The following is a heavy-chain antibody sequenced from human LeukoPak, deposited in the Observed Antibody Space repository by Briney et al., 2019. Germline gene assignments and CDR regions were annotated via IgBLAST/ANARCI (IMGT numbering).Heavy chain of an antibody. Sequence: SVKVSCKPSGGTLSSYTISWVRQAPGQGLEWLGGIIPFLGIANYAQKFQGRVTITADKSTSAAYTELSSLRTEDTAVYYCARASGSYLATVDNWGQGTLVTVSS. D-gene: IGHD1-26*01. CDR1: GGTLSSYT. CDR2: IIPFLGIA. CDR3: ARASGSYLATVDN. V-gene: IGHV1-69*10. J-gene: IGHJ4*02.